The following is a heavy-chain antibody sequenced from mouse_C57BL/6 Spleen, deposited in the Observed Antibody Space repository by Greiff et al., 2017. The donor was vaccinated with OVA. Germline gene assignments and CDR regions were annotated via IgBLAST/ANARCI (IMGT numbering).Heavy chain of an antibody. CDR2: INPNNGGT. J-gene: IGHJ3*01. CDR3: ARRYYYGSSYGFAY. D-gene: IGHD1-1*01. V-gene: IGHV1-18*01. CDR1: GYTFTDYN. Sequence: EVQLQQPGPELVKPGASVKIPCKASGYTFTDYNMDWVKQSHGKSLEWIGDINPNNGGTIYNQKFKGKATLTVDKSSSTAYRELRSLTSEDTAVYYCARRYYYGSSYGFAYWGQGTLVTVSA.